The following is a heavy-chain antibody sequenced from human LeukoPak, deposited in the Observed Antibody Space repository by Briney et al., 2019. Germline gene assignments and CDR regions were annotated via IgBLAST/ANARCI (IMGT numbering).Heavy chain of an antibody. V-gene: IGHV3-7*01. J-gene: IGHJ4*02. CDR3: ARESSLQLILFDY. D-gene: IGHD6-6*01. CDR2: IKQDGSEK. CDR1: GLTLRSCW. Sequence: GGSLRLSCAASGLTLRSCWVRGVRRARGGGVEGVANIKQDGSEKHYVDSVKGRFTISRDNAKNSLYLQMNSLRAEDTAVYYCARESSLQLILFDYWGQGTLVTVSS.